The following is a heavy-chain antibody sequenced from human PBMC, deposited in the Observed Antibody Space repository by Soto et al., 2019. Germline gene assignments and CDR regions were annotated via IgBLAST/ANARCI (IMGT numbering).Heavy chain of an antibody. Sequence: QITLRESGPPVVKPTQTLTLTCTFSGFSLTASGVAVGWVRQSPGKALEWLGIVYWDDDKRYSPSLKSRLTITKDTSKNQVVLTMTNMDPVDTATYFCVHSPSGSYYLTDSWGQGTLVTVSS. CDR1: GFSLTASGVA. CDR2: VYWDDDK. CDR3: VHSPSGSYYLTDS. V-gene: IGHV2-5*02. D-gene: IGHD1-26*01. J-gene: IGHJ4*02.